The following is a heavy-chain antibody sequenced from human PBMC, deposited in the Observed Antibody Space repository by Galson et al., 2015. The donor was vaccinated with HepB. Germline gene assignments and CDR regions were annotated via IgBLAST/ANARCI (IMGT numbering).Heavy chain of an antibody. D-gene: IGHD3-3*01. J-gene: IGHJ6*02. Sequence: SLRLSCAASEFSLSDYDLSWVRQAPGKGLEWISYITSNSKTIYYADSVRGRFTISRDNAQNSLYLQMNSLTDEDTALYYCARHFLEWLIPRDLFALDVWGQGTTVTVSS. V-gene: IGHV3-11*04. CDR3: ARHFLEWLIPRDLFALDV. CDR2: ITSNSKTI. CDR1: EFSLSDYD.